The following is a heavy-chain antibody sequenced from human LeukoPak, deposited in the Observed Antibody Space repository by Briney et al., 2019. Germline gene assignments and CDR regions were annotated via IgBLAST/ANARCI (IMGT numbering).Heavy chain of an antibody. CDR2: INPNSGGT. V-gene: IGHV1-2*02. CDR3: ARVLSWVVPAAISWFDP. D-gene: IGHD2-2*01. J-gene: IGHJ5*02. CDR1: GYTFTGYY. Sequence: ASVKVSCKASGYTFTGYYMHWVRQAPGQGLEWMGWINPNSGGTNYAQKFQGRVTMTRDTSISTAYMELSRLRSDDTAVYYCARVLSWVVPAAISWFDPWGQGTLVTVSS.